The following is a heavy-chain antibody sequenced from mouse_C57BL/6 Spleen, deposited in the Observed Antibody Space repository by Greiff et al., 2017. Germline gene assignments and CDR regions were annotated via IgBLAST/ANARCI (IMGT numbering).Heavy chain of an antibody. CDR3: AREGDYYGSSRYFDY. V-gene: IGHV14-3*01. J-gene: IGHJ2*01. CDR1: GFNIKNTY. CDR2: IDPASGNT. D-gene: IGHD1-1*01. Sequence: VQLQQSVAELVRPGASVKFSCTASGFNIKNTYMHWVKQRPEQGLEWIGRIDPASGNTKYAPKFQGQATITADTSTNTAYLQLSSLTSEDTAIYYCAREGDYYGSSRYFDYWGQGTTLTVSS.